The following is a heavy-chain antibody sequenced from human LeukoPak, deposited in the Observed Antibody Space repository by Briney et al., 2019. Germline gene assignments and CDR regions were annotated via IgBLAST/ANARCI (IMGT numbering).Heavy chain of an antibody. CDR1: GFTFSSYA. CDR3: ARDGAYSGSYSDY. J-gene: IGHJ4*02. D-gene: IGHD1-26*01. CDR2: ISYDVSNK. V-gene: IGHV3-30*01. Sequence: GGSLRLSCAASGFTFSSYAMHWVRQAPGKGLEWVAVISYDVSNKYYADSVKGRFTKSRDNSKNTLYLQMNSLRAEDTAVYYCARDGAYSGSYSDYWGQGNLVTVSS.